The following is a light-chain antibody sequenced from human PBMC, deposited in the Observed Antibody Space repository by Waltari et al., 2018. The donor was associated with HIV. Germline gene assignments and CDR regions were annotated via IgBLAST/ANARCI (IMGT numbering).Light chain of an antibody. V-gene: IGLV2-11*01. J-gene: IGLJ3*02. CDR2: DVT. Sequence: QSALTQHRSVSGSPAQSVPISCTGTSSDVGGYNYVSWYQQNPGKAPKFIIYDVTKRPSGVPDRFSGSKSGNTASLTISGLQAEDEADYYCSSYTSSSTLAVFGGGTKLTVL. CDR3: SSYTSSSTLAV. CDR1: SSDVGGYNY.